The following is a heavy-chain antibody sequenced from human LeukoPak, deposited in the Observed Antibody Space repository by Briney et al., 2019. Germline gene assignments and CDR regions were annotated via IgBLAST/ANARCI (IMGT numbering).Heavy chain of an antibody. CDR2: ISSTTNYI. CDR3: ARGGSRYSSSSDFDY. J-gene: IGHJ4*02. Sequence: GGSLRLSCAASGFTFSSYSMNWVRQAPGKGLEWVSSISSTTNYIYYTDSVKGRFTISRDNAKNSLYLQMNSLRAEDTAVYYCARGGSRYSSSSDFDYWGQGTLVTVSS. D-gene: IGHD6-6*01. V-gene: IGHV3-21*01. CDR1: GFTFSSYS.